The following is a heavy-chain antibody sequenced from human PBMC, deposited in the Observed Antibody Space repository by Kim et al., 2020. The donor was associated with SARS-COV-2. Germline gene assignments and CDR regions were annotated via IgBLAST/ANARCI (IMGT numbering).Heavy chain of an antibody. J-gene: IGHJ4*02. CDR3: ARDLVGWFGELVGY. CDR2: ISSDGSST. D-gene: IGHD3-10*01. Sequence: GGSLRLSCAASGFTFSSYWMNWVRQAPGKGLVWVSRISSDGSSTSYADSVKGRFTISRDNAKNTLYLQMNSLRAEDTAVYYCARDLVGWFGELVGYWGQGTLVTVSS. V-gene: IGHV3-74*01. CDR1: GFTFSSYW.